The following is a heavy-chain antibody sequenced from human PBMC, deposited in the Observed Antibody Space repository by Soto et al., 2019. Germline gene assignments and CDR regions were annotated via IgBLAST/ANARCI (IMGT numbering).Heavy chain of an antibody. CDR3: AKGVLSFHYGMEV. J-gene: IGHJ6*02. Sequence: EVQLLQSGGGFRPPGGSVRLSCATSGFTFNTYPMTWVRQAPGKGLEGVASISSTAGRTSSYADSVKGRFAIARDFSDNSVYLEMNNLRVDDTAVYFCAKGVLSFHYGMEVWGQGTTVTVSS. CDR2: ISSTAGRTS. D-gene: IGHD3-10*01. CDR1: GFTFNTYP. V-gene: IGHV3-23*01.